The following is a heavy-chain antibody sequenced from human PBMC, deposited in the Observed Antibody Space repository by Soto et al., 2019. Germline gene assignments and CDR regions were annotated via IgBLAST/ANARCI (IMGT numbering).Heavy chain of an antibody. CDR2: ISYDGSNE. CDR3: AKCPVMSGNYQFDS. D-gene: IGHD3-22*01. J-gene: IGHJ4*02. V-gene: IGHV3-30*18. Sequence: QVQLVESGGGVVQPETSLRLSCEASGFSFNTYGMHWVRQAPGKGLEWVGVISYDGSNEYYGDSVKGRFTIYRDNSKNTLYLHMNSLRAEDTAVYYCAKCPVMSGNYQFDSWGQGTLVTVSS. CDR1: GFSFNTYG.